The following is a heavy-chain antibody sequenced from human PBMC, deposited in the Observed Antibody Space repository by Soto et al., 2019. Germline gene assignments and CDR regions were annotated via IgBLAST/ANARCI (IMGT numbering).Heavy chain of an antibody. V-gene: IGHV4-39*01. Sequence: SSETLSLTCTVSGGSISSSSYYWGWIRQPPGKGLEWIGSIYYSGSTYYNPSLKSRVTISVDTSKNQFSLKLSSVTAADTAVYYCARIIAAAPFFYYYYGMDVWGQGTTVTVSS. J-gene: IGHJ6*02. CDR1: GGSISSSSYY. CDR2: IYYSGST. CDR3: ARIIAAAPFFYYYYGMDV. D-gene: IGHD6-13*01.